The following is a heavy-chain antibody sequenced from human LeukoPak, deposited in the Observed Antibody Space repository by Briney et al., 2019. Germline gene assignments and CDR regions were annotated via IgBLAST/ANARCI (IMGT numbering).Heavy chain of an antibody. CDR3: ALTPRYNSSWLGPGTGCFQH. Sequence: ASVKVSCKASGYTFTGYYMHWVRQAPGQGLEWMGWINPNSGGTNYAQKFQGRVTMTRDTSISTAYMELSRLRSDDTAVYYCALTPRYNSSWLGPGTGCFQHWGQGTLVTVSS. J-gene: IGHJ1*01. CDR2: INPNSGGT. CDR1: GYTFTGYY. V-gene: IGHV1-2*02. D-gene: IGHD6-13*01.